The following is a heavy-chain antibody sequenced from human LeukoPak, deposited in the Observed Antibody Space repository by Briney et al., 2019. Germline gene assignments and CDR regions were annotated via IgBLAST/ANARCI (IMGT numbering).Heavy chain of an antibody. CDR2: INPSGGST. J-gene: IGHJ4*02. V-gene: IGHV1-46*01. CDR1: GYTFTSYY. D-gene: IGHD4-17*01. CDR3: ATGDYTQRFDY. Sequence: ASVGVSCKASGYTFTSYYMHWVRQAPGQGLEWMGIINPSGGSTSYAQKFQGRVTMTRDSSTSTVYMELSSLRSEDTAVYYCATGDYTQRFDYWGQGTLVTVSS.